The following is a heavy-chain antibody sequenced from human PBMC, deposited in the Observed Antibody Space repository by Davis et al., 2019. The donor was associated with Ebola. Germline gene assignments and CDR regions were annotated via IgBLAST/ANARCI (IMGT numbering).Heavy chain of an antibody. CDR2: ISSSSSYI. CDR1: GFTFSDYY. J-gene: IGHJ4*02. V-gene: IGHV3-11*06. CDR3: ARDPTGLVVAASDY. D-gene: IGHD2-15*01. Sequence: GESLKISCAASGFTFSDYYMSWIRQAPGKGLEWVSSISSSSSYIYYADSVKGRFTISRDNAKNSLYLQMNSLRAEDTAVYYCARDPTGLVVAASDYWGQGTLVTVSS.